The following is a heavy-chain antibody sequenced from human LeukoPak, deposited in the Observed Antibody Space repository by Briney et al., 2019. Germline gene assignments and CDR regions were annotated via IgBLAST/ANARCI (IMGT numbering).Heavy chain of an antibody. Sequence: GGSLRLSCAASGFTFSSYAMSWVRQAPGKGLEWVSAISGSGGSTYYADSVKGRFTISRDNSKNTLYLQMNSLRAEDTAVYYCAKSRAAAGTYYYYYMDVWGKGTTVTVSS. J-gene: IGHJ6*03. CDR1: GFTFSSYA. CDR3: AKSRAAAGTYYYYYMDV. D-gene: IGHD6-13*01. CDR2: ISGSGGST. V-gene: IGHV3-23*01.